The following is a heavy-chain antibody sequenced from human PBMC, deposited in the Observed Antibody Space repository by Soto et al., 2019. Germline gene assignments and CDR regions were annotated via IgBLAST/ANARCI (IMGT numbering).Heavy chain of an antibody. CDR2: IYYTGST. D-gene: IGHD3-10*01. Sequence: SETLSLTCTVSGGSITTGSFYWGWVRQPPGKGLEWIGAIYYTGSTYYNPALKSRVTISVDTSKNQFSLKLSSVAAADTAVYYCARLGSNGSGSSNDAFDIWGQGTMVTVSS. CDR3: ARLGSNGSGSSNDAFDI. J-gene: IGHJ3*02. CDR1: GGSITTGSFY. V-gene: IGHV4-39*01.